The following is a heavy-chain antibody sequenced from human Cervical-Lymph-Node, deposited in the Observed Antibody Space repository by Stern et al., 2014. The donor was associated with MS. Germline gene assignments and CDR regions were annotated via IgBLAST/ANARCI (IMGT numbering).Heavy chain of an antibody. D-gene: IGHD3-16*01. J-gene: IGHJ2*01. CDR1: GDILTSHG. Sequence: VQLVESGAEVKKPGASVKVSCKAPGDILTSHGISWVRQAPGTGLEWMGWITTYNPITNSAQKFQGRVTMTTDTSTTTAYMELGSLRPDDTAVYYCARGGAGGWYFDLWGRGTLVTVSS. CDR2: ITTYNPIT. V-gene: IGHV1-18*01. CDR3: ARGGAGGWYFDL.